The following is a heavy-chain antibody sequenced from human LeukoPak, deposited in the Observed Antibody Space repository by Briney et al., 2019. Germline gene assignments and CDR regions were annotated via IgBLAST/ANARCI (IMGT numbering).Heavy chain of an antibody. CDR3: ATTNDGGGYQWGDFFDF. V-gene: IGHV1-69*04. Sequence: GASVKVSCKASGGTSNSHAISWVRQAPGQGLELMGRIIPNLGTTNRAQNFQDRVTLTADKSTNTAYMELTSLTSDDTAVYYCATTNDGGGYQWGDFFDFWGQGTLVTVSS. CDR2: IIPNLGTT. D-gene: IGHD3-22*01. J-gene: IGHJ4*02. CDR1: GGTSNSHA.